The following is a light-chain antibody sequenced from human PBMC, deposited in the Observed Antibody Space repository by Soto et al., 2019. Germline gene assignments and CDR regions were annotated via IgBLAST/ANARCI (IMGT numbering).Light chain of an antibody. CDR2: GAS. V-gene: IGKV3-15*01. CDR3: QQYNNWPLYT. Sequence: EIVMTRSPATLSVSPGERATLSCTASQSVSSNLAWYQQKPGQAPRLLIYGASTRATGIPARFSGSGSGTEFTLAISSLQSEDFAVYDCQQYNNWPLYTFGQRTKLEIK. J-gene: IGKJ2*01. CDR1: QSVSSN.